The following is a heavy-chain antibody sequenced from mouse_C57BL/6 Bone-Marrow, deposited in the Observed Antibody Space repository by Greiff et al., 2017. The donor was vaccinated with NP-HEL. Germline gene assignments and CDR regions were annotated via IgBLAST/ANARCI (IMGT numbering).Heavy chain of an antibody. CDR1: GFTFSSYG. CDR2: ISSGGSYT. CDR3: ERRATRMDY. J-gene: IGHJ4*01. V-gene: IGHV5-6*01. Sequence: EVQLVESGGDLVKPGGSLKLSCAASGFTFSSYGMSWVRQTPDKRLEWVATISSGGSYTYYPDSVKGRFTISRDNAKNTLYLQMSSLKSEDTAMYYCERRATRMDYWGQGTSVTVSS. D-gene: IGHD3-3*01.